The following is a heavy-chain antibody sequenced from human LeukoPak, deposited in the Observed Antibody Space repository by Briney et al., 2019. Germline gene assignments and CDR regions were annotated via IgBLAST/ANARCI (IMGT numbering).Heavy chain of an antibody. J-gene: IGHJ4*02. V-gene: IGHV3-7*03. CDR1: GFTFSSYW. D-gene: IGHD3-16*01. Sequence: PGGSLRLSCAASGFTFSSYWMSWVRQAPGNGLEWVANIKQDGSEKYYVDSVKGRFTISRDNAKNSLYLQMNSLRAEDTALYYCAKDMGGSTDPSYYFDYWGQGTLVTVSS. CDR3: AKDMGGSTDPSYYFDY. CDR2: IKQDGSEK.